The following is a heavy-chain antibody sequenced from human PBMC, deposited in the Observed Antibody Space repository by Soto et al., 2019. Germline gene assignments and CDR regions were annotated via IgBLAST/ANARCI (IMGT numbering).Heavy chain of an antibody. CDR3: ARPHYDSNTFYSFFDY. J-gene: IGHJ4*02. Sequence: QVQLQQWGAGLLKPSETLSLTCAVYDGSFSGYYWSWIRQPPGKGLEWIGQIFHGGSTNYSPSLKSRVTISVDTSKNQVSLELSSVTAAVTAVSYCARPHYDSNTFYSFFDYWGQGSLVTVSS. D-gene: IGHD3-22*01. V-gene: IGHV4-34*12. CDR2: IFHGGST. CDR1: DGSFSGYY.